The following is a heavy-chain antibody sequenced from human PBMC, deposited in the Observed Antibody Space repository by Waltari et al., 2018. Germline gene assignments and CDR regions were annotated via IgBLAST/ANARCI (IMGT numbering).Heavy chain of an antibody. Sequence: QVQLVQSGAEVKKPGASVKVSCKAAGYTFTGYYMHWVRPARGQGLEWMGWINPNSGGTNYAQKFQGRVTMTRDTSISTAYMELSRLRSDDTAVYYCARVVITTVGGYYGMDVWGQGTTVTVSS. V-gene: IGHV1-2*02. CDR2: INPNSGGT. CDR3: ARVVITTVGGYYGMDV. D-gene: IGHD3-22*01. J-gene: IGHJ6*02. CDR1: GYTFTGYY.